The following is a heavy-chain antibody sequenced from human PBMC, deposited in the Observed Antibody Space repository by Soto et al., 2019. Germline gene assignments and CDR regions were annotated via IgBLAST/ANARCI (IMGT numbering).Heavy chain of an antibody. D-gene: IGHD3-22*01. J-gene: IGHJ4*02. V-gene: IGHV4-4*02. CDR2: IYHSGST. Sequence: QVQLQESGPGLVKPSGTLSLTCAVSGGSISSSNWWSWVRQPPGKGLEWIGEIYHSGSTNYNASLKGGRTKAGGKAKDPFSQEAGCGAAREPGGDYCGGDRGGGFGMIEVWGQGTLVTVSS. CDR1: GGSISSSNW. CDR3: GGDRGGGFGMIEV.